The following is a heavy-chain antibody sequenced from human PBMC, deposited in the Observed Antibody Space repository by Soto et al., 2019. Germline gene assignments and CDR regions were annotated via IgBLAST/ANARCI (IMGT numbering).Heavy chain of an antibody. D-gene: IGHD6-13*01. CDR1: GFTLSSYN. CDR2: ISGSSDTI. J-gene: IGHJ6*02. Sequence: GGSLRLSCAASGFTLSSYNMNWVRQAPGKGLEWVSYISGSSDTIYYADSVKGRFPISRDNAKNSLYLQMDSLRDEHTAVYYCARDHGGSTWFVGIYYYFGLDVWGQGTTVTVSS. V-gene: IGHV3-48*02. CDR3: ARDHGGSTWFVGIYYYFGLDV.